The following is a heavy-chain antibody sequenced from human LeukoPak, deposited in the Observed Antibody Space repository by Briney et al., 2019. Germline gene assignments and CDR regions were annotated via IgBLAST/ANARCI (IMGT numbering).Heavy chain of an antibody. J-gene: IGHJ4*02. CDR1: GGSISSSSSY. CDR2: IHYSGST. CDR3: ASIYLIVEATTFDY. V-gene: IGHV4-39*07. Sequence: SETLSLTCTVSGGSISSSSSYWGWIRQPPGKGLEWIGSIHYSGSTYSNVSLKSRVTISVDTSKNQFSLKLSSVTAADTAVYYCASIYLIVEATTFDYWGQGTLVTVSS. D-gene: IGHD1-26*01.